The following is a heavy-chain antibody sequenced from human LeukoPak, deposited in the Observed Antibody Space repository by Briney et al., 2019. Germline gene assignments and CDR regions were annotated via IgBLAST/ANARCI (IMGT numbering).Heavy chain of an antibody. Sequence: GGSLRLSCAASGFTFSSYAMSWVRQAPGKGLEWVSAISGSGGSTYYADSVKGRFTISRDNSKNTLYLQMNGLRAEDTAVYYCAKDVVYGSGSEFDYWGQGTLVTVSS. D-gene: IGHD3-10*01. J-gene: IGHJ4*02. CDR3: AKDVVYGSGSEFDY. V-gene: IGHV3-23*01. CDR2: ISGSGGST. CDR1: GFTFSSYA.